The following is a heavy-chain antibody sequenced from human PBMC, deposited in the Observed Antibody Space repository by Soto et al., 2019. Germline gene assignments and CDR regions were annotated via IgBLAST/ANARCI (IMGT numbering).Heavy chain of an antibody. CDR3: ARGGQKNVYTSIGP. CDR1: TETFNNFG. J-gene: IGHJ5*02. D-gene: IGHD1-1*01. CDR2: ISTYNGNTQT. V-gene: IGHV1-18*04. Sequence: GASVKVSCKASTETFNNFGIAWVRQSPGQGLEWMGWISTYNGNTQTYHKQRFQGRFTMTSDAASNTAYMELRSLTPDDTAVYYCARGGQKNVYTSIGPWGQGTLVTVSS.